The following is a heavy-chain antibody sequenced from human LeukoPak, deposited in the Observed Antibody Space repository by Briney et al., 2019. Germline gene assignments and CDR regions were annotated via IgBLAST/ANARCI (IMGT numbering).Heavy chain of an antibody. J-gene: IGHJ3*02. V-gene: IGHV3-48*04. D-gene: IGHD2-21*01. Sequence: GGSLRLSCAASGFTFSSYNMNWVRQAPGKGLEWVSYISPSSTRIDYAASVRGRFTISRDNAKSSLYLQVNSLRAEDTAVYYCARLVCGGDCYKAFDIWGQGTMVTVSS. CDR1: GFTFSSYN. CDR2: ISPSSTRI. CDR3: ARLVCGGDCYKAFDI.